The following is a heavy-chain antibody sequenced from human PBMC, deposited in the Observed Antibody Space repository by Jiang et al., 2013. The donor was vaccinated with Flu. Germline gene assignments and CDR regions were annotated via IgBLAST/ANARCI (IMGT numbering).Heavy chain of an antibody. D-gene: IGHD3-22*01. J-gene: IGHJ3*02. CDR2: ITSSSDRM. V-gene: IGHV3-48*01. Sequence: VQLVESGGGLVQPGGSLRLSCAASGVSFSSYSMIWVRQAPGKGLEWVSFITSSSDRMEYADSVKGRFTISRDNAENSLYLQVNSLRAEDTAVYYCARGPFYYDSSSHTTRVSDAFDIWGRGTMVTVSS. CDR3: ARGPFYYDSSSHTTRVSDAFDI. CDR1: GVSFSSYS.